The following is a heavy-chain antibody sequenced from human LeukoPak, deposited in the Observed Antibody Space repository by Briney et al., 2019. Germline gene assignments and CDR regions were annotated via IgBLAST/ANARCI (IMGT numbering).Heavy chain of an antibody. Sequence: GGSLRLSCAASGFTFSSYAMSWVRQAPGKGLEWVSAISGSGDSTNYADSVKGRFTISRDNSKNTLYLQMNSLRAEDTAVYYCAKYYYDSSGYYHFDYWGQGTLVTVSS. CDR1: GFTFSSYA. CDR3: AKYYYDSSGYYHFDY. CDR2: ISGSGDST. J-gene: IGHJ4*02. D-gene: IGHD3-22*01. V-gene: IGHV3-23*01.